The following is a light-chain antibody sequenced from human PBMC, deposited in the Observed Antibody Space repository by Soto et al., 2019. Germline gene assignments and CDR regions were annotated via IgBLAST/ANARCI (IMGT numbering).Light chain of an antibody. V-gene: IGLV2-23*02. J-gene: IGLJ1*01. CDR1: TSDVGSYNL. CDR3: CSYAGSRYV. Sequence: QSVLTQPASVSGSPGHSITISCTGTTSDVGSYNLVSWYQQHPGKAPKLMIYEVSKRPSGVSNRFSGSKSGNTASLTISGLQAEDEADYYCCSYAGSRYVFGTGTKVTVL. CDR2: EVS.